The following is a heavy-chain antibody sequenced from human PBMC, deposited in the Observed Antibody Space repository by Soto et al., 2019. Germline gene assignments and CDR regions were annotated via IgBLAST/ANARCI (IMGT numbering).Heavy chain of an antibody. CDR2: IGVYNGKT. CDR1: GYTFTKYG. V-gene: IGHV1-18*04. CDR3: SRARYCTSPSCYGMDI. J-gene: IGHJ6*02. Sequence: QEQLVQSGGEVKQPGASVRVSCKASGYTFTKYGITWVRQAPGQGLEWMGWIGVYNGKTNYARKLQGRVIMTADTSASTAYMELRSLRSDDTAVYYCSRARYCTSPSCYGMDIWGQGTTVSVSS. D-gene: IGHD2-2*01.